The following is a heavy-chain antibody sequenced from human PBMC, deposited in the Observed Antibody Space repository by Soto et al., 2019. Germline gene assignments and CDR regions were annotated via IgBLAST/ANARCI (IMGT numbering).Heavy chain of an antibody. J-gene: IGHJ5*02. D-gene: IGHD3-10*01. Sequence: SETLSLTCAVSGGSISSGGYSWSWIRQPPGKGLEWIGYIYHSGSTYYSPSLKSRVTISVDRSKNQFSLKLSSVTPADTAVYYCARSYNYYGSGNYHAFAWFDPWGQGTLVTVSS. CDR3: ARSYNYYGSGNYHAFAWFDP. CDR2: IYHSGST. V-gene: IGHV4-30-2*01. CDR1: GGSISSGGYS.